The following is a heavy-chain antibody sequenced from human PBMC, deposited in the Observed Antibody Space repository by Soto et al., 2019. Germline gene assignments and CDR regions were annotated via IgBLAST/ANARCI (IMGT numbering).Heavy chain of an antibody. D-gene: IGHD3-16*02. CDR2: TSYDGTKK. CDR1: GFPFSSYG. CDR3: ANEHYDYVWGNYRSPFDY. V-gene: IGHV3-30*18. J-gene: IGHJ4*02. Sequence: GGSLRLSCSVSGFPFSSYGMHWVRQAPGKGLEWVAITSYDGTKKNYADSVKGRFTISRDNSNNTLYLQMNSLRGADTAVYFCANEHYDYVWGNYRSPFDYRGKGAPVTVSS.